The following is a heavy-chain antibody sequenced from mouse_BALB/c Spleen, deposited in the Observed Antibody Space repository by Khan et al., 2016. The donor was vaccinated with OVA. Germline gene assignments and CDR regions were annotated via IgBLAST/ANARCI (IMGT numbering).Heavy chain of an antibody. Sequence: QVQLKESGAELVKPGASVKLSCKTSGYTFTSYYMYWVKQRPGQGLEWIGEINPSSGGTNFNEKFKSKATLIVDKSSSTAYMQVSSLTSEDSAVYYCTRSGYGSFVYWGQGTLVTVSA. CDR1: GYTFTSYY. CDR2: INPSSGGT. CDR3: TRSGYGSFVY. V-gene: IGHV1S81*02. D-gene: IGHD2-2*01. J-gene: IGHJ3*01.